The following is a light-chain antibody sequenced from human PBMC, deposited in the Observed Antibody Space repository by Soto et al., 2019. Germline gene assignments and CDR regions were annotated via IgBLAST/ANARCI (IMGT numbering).Light chain of an antibody. J-gene: IGKJ4*01. Sequence: DVQITQFPPSLFAPVGARVTFICRGSRPLSNYLAWYQQKPGKIPKLLIYAASTLQSGVPSRFSGGGSGTDFTLTISSLQPEDVATYYCQNYNSAPAFGGGTKVEIK. CDR2: AAS. CDR1: RPLSNY. V-gene: IGKV1-27*01. CDR3: QNYNSAPA.